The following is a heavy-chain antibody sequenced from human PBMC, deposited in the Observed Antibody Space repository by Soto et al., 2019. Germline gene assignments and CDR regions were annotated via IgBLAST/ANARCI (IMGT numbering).Heavy chain of an antibody. CDR3: SRSLNS. CDR1: GFTFSTYW. CDR2: INQDGSEK. J-gene: IGHJ4*02. Sequence: EVQLMESGGGLVQPGGSLRLSCAASGFTFSTYWMDWVRQTPGKGLEWVANINQDGSEKNYVGSVKGRFTIYRDNAKNSLYLQMSSLTAEDSALYYCSRSLNSWGQGTLVTVSS. V-gene: IGHV3-7*01.